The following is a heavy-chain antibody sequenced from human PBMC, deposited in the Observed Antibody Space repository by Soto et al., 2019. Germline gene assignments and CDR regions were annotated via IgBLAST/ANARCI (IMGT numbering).Heavy chain of an antibody. V-gene: IGHV4-34*01. CDR3: ARGRRWFRGVLKNYYYYGMDV. CDR2: INHSGST. CDR1: GGSFSGYY. D-gene: IGHD3-10*01. Sequence: SETLCFICAIYGGSFSGYYWSWIRQPPGRGLELIGEINHSGSTNYNPSLKSRVTISVDTSKNQFSLKLSSVTAADTAVYYCARGRRWFRGVLKNYYYYGMDVWGHGTTVTGSS. J-gene: IGHJ6*01.